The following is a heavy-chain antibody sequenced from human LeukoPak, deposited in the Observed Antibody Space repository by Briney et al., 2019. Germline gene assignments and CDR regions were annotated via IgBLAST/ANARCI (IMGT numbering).Heavy chain of an antibody. CDR3: ARVTGGRYFDY. V-gene: IGHV3-74*01. J-gene: IGHJ4*02. Sequence: PGGSLRLSCAASGFTFSNYWMRWVRRAPGKGLVWVSRISSDGSSTSYAGSVKGRFTISRDNAENTLSLQMNSLRVEDTAVYYCARVTGGRYFDYWGQGTLVTVSS. D-gene: IGHD1-14*01. CDR2: ISSDGSST. CDR1: GFTFSNYW.